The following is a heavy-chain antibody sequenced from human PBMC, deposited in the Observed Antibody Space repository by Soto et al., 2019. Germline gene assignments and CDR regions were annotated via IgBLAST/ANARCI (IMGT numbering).Heavy chain of an antibody. CDR3: ARGYYDSSGYPPTW. V-gene: IGHV1-2*02. D-gene: IGHD3-22*01. J-gene: IGHJ4*02. Sequence: ASVKVSCKASGYTFTGYYMHWVRQAPGQGLEWMGWINPNSGGTNYAQKFQGRVTMTRDTSISTAYMELSRLTSDDTAVDYCARGYYDSSGYPPTWWGQGTLVTAPQ. CDR1: GYTFTGYY. CDR2: INPNSGGT.